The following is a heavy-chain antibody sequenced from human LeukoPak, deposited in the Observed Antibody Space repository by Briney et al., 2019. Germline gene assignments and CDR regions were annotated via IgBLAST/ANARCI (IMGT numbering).Heavy chain of an antibody. Sequence: SETLSLTCTVSGYSISSGYYWGWIRQPPGKGLEWIGSIYHSGSTYYNPSLKSRVTISVDTSRNQFSLKLSSVTAADTAVYYCARDEGGSYGVDYWGQGTLVTVSS. D-gene: IGHD1-26*01. V-gene: IGHV4-38-2*02. CDR3: ARDEGGSYGVDY. J-gene: IGHJ4*02. CDR1: GYSISSGYY. CDR2: IYHSGST.